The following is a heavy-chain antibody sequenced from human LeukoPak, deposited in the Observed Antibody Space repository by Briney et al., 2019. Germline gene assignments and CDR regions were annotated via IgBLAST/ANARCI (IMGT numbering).Heavy chain of an antibody. D-gene: IGHD3-10*01. Sequence: GGSLRLSCAASGFTFSDYYMSWIRQAPGKGLEWISYISSGGTILYYADSVKGRFTISRDNAKNSLYLQMNSLRAEDTAVYYCARDRSEWFGESRAIWFDPWGQGTLVTVSS. CDR2: ISSGGTIL. V-gene: IGHV3-11*01. J-gene: IGHJ5*02. CDR3: ARDRSEWFGESRAIWFDP. CDR1: GFTFSDYY.